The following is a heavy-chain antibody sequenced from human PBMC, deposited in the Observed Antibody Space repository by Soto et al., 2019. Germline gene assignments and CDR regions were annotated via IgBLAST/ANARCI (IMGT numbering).Heavy chain of an antibody. J-gene: IGHJ3*02. D-gene: IGHD6-13*01. Sequence: ASVKVSCKASGYTFTSYGISWVRQAPGQGLEWMGWISAYNGNTNYAQKLQGRVTMTTDTSTSTAYMELRSLRSDDTAVHYCARAYSSGWYPDAFDIWGQGTMVTVSS. V-gene: IGHV1-18*01. CDR3: ARAYSSGWYPDAFDI. CDR2: ISAYNGNT. CDR1: GYTFTSYG.